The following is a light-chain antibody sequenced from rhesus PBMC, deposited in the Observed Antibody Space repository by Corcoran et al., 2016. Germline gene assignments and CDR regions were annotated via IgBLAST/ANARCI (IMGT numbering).Light chain of an antibody. CDR1: ENVNNY. CDR2: KAS. Sequence: DIQMNQSPSSLSASVGDRVTITCRARENVNNYLNWYQQNQGEAPKLLIYKASTLQRGVPSRFRVRGSGTDDSFTIRRLQPEDVATYYCQHSYGTPFTFGLGTKLDIK. CDR3: QHSYGTPFT. V-gene: IGKV1-74*01. J-gene: IGKJ3*01.